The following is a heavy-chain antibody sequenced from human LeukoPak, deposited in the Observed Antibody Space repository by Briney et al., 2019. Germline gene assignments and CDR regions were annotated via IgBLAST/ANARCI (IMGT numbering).Heavy chain of an antibody. D-gene: IGHD6-13*01. CDR1: GFTFSSYS. CDR2: IRFTGSYI. V-gene: IGHV3-21*04. J-gene: IGHJ4*02. Sequence: GGSLRLSCAASGFTFSSYSMNWVRQAPGRGLEWVSSIRFTGSYIYYADSVKGRFTISRDNSKNTLYLQMNSLRAADTALYYCAKVLHPYSSNWEFDYWGQGTLVTVSS. CDR3: AKVLHPYSSNWEFDY.